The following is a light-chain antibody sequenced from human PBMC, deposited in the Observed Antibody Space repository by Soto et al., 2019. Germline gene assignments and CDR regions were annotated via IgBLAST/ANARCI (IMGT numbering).Light chain of an antibody. J-gene: IGLJ1*01. CDR2: EVS. CDR3: SSYVGSNNFV. CDR1: SSDVGTYNY. V-gene: IGLV2-8*01. Sequence: QSALTQPPSASGSPGQSVTISCTGTSSDVGTYNYVSWYQQHPGKAPKLMIYEVSKRPSGVPDRFSGSKSGNTASLTVSVLQAEDEADYYCSSYVGSNNFVFGTGTKLTVL.